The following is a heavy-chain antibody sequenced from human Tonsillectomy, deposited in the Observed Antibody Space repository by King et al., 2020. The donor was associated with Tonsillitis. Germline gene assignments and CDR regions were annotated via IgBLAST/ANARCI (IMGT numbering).Heavy chain of an antibody. CDR1: GFTFSTYN. D-gene: IGHD6-19*01. CDR2: ISYDGGNK. V-gene: IGHV3-30*04. Sequence: VQLVESGGGVVQPGRSLRLSCAASGFTFSTYNMNWVRQAPGKGLEWVSIISYDGGNKYYADSVKGRFTISRDNSNNTLYLQMSSLRAEDTAVYYCAREVAVVCYFGYWGQGTLVTVSS. J-gene: IGHJ4*02. CDR3: AREVAVVCYFGY.